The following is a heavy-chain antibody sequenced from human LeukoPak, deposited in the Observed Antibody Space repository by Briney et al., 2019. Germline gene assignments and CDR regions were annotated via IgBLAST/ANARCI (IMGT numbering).Heavy chain of an antibody. Sequence: GGSLRVSCAASGFTFSNYWMSWVRQAPRKGLEWVSSISGSGDITYYADSVKGRFTISRDNSKNTLYLQMNSLRAEDTAVYYCAKDLGKGYGSGSFNYWGQGTLVTVSS. CDR3: AKDLGKGYGSGSFNY. CDR1: GFTFSNYW. V-gene: IGHV3-23*01. J-gene: IGHJ4*02. D-gene: IGHD3-10*01. CDR2: ISGSGDIT.